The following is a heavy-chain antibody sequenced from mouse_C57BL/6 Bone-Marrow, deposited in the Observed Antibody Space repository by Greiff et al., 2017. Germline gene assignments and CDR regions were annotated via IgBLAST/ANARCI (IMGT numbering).Heavy chain of an antibody. CDR3: GRRPYDVYDWYFDV. CDR1: GFTFSSYG. J-gene: IGHJ1*03. CDR2: ISSGGSYT. V-gene: IGHV5-6*01. D-gene: IGHD2-3*01. Sequence: EVQRVESGGDLVKPGGSLKLSCAASGFTFSSYGMSWVRQTPDKRLEWVATISSGGSYTYYPDSVKGRFTISRDKAKNTLYLQMSSLKSEDAAMYYCGRRPYDVYDWYFDVWGTGTTVTVSS.